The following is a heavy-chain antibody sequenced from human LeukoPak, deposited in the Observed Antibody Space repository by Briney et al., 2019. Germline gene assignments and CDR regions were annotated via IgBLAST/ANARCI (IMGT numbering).Heavy chain of an antibody. V-gene: IGHV1-3*01. Sequence: ASVKVSCKASGYTFTNYAMHWVRQAPGQRLEWMGWINAGNGNTKYSQKFQGRVTITRDTSVSTAYMELSSLRSEDTAVYYCARVGSSSYGFGYWGQGTLVTVSS. J-gene: IGHJ4*02. CDR2: INAGNGNT. CDR1: GYTFTNYA. CDR3: ARVGSSSYGFGY. D-gene: IGHD5-18*01.